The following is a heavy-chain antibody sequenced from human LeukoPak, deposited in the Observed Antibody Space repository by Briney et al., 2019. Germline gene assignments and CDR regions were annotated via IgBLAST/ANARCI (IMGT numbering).Heavy chain of an antibody. V-gene: IGHV3-23*01. J-gene: IGHJ4*02. Sequence: PGGSLRLSCAASGFTFSSYAMSWVRQAPGKGLEWVSAISGSGGSTYYADSVKGRFNISRDNSKNTLYLQMNSLRAEDTAVYYCAKAQLWLRCCLDYWGQGTLVTVSS. CDR3: AKAQLWLRCCLDY. CDR1: GFTFSSYA. CDR2: ISGSGGST. D-gene: IGHD5-18*01.